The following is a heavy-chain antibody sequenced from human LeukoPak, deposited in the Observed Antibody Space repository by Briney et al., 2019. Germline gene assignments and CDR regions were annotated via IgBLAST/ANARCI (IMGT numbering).Heavy chain of an antibody. D-gene: IGHD3-3*02. CDR1: GFTFSSYN. V-gene: IGHV3-21*04. J-gene: IGHJ4*02. Sequence: GGSLRLSCAASGFTFSSYNMNWVRQAPGKGLEWASSITSSSTYTFYADSVKGRFTISRDKSKNTLYLQMNSLRAEDTAVYYCAKGQISRSDRFDYWGQGTLVTVSS. CDR2: ITSSSTYT. CDR3: AKGQISRSDRFDY.